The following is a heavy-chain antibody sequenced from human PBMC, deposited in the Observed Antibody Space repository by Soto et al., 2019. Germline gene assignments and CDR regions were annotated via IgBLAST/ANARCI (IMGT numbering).Heavy chain of an antibody. J-gene: IGHJ5*01. D-gene: IGHD4-17*01. CDR1: GFTFSSYA. CDR3: AKDTRYGDYVRWFDS. V-gene: IGHV3-23*01. CDR2: ITASGGRT. Sequence: EVHLLASGGGLVQPGGSLRLSCTASGFTFSSYAMTWVRQAPGRGLEGVSGITASGGRTYYADSVKCRFTISRDNSKSTLYLQMNSLRAEDTAVYYCAKDTRYGDYVRWFDSWGQGTLVTVSS.